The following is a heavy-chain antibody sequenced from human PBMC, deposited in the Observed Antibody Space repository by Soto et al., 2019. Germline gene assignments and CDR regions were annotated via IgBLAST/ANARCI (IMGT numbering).Heavy chain of an antibody. CDR1: GFTFSTYG. D-gene: IGHD2-21*02. V-gene: IGHV3-30*18. CDR3: AKDTHIVVVTAYGMDV. CDR2: VSYEGANK. Sequence: GGSLRLSCVTSGFTFSTYGMHWVRQAPGKGPEWVAVVSYEGANKYYGDSVKGRFTISRDNSKNTLYLQMNSLRAEDTAVYYCAKDTHIVVVTAYGMDVWGQGTTVTVSS. J-gene: IGHJ6*02.